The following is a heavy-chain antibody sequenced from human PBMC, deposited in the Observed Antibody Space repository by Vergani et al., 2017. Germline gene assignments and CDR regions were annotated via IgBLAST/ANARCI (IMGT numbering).Heavy chain of an antibody. CDR3: AKDGEEDIVVVPAASPFDY. CDR1: GFTFSSYA. V-gene: IGHV3-23*01. J-gene: IGHJ4*02. D-gene: IGHD2-2*01. Sequence: EVQLLESGGGLVQPGGSLRLSCAASGFTFSSYAMSWVRQAPGQGLGWVSAISGSGGSTYYADYVKGRFTISRDNSKNTLYLQMNSRRAADTAVYYCAKDGEEDIVVVPAASPFDYWGQGTLVTVSS. CDR2: ISGSGGST.